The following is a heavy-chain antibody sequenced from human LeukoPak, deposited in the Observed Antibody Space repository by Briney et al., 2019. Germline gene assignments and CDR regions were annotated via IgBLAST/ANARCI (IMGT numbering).Heavy chain of an antibody. CDR3: TTAGTSH. CDR2: IKSETDGGTT. Sequence: GGSLRLSCAASGFTFSNAWMSWVRQAPGKGLEWVGRIKSETDGGTTDYAAPVKGRFTISRDDSKNRLYLQMNSLKSGDTAVYYCTTAGTSHWGQGTLVTVSS. D-gene: IGHD3-10*01. V-gene: IGHV3-15*01. CDR1: GFTFSNAW. J-gene: IGHJ1*01.